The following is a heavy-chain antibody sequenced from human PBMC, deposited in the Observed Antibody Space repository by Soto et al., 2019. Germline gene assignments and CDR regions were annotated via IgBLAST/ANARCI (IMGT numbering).Heavy chain of an antibody. Sequence: QVQLVQSGAEVKKPGASVKVSCKASGYTFTHYGITWVRQAPGQGLEWMGWINSFSGDTNYPQKLQCRLTMTTDTSTNTVYMELRYLRSDDTAVYYCARDLHSGGKYWYFDIWGRGTLVTVSS. D-gene: IGHD2-15*01. V-gene: IGHV1-18*01. CDR2: INSFSGDT. CDR1: GYTFTHYG. CDR3: ARDLHSGGKYWYFDI. J-gene: IGHJ2*01.